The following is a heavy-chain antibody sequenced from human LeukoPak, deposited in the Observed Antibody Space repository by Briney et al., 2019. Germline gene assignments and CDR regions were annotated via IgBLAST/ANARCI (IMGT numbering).Heavy chain of an antibody. J-gene: IGHJ6*02. V-gene: IGHV3-30-3*01. CDR2: ISYGGSNK. Sequence: PGGSLRLSCAASGFTFSSYAMHWVRQAPGKGLEWVAVISYGGSNKYYADSVKGRFTISRDNSKNTLYLQMNSLRAEDTAVYYCARVGCSGGSCYGGYYYYGMDVWGQGTTVTVSS. CDR1: GFTFSSYA. CDR3: ARVGCSGGSCYGGYYYYGMDV. D-gene: IGHD2-15*01.